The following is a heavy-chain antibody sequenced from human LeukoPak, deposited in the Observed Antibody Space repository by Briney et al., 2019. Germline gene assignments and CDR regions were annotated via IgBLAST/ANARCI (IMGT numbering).Heavy chain of an antibody. CDR1: GFTFSDYY. D-gene: IGHD3-3*01. CDR3: ARVFPRSTKIFGDYYYAMDV. J-gene: IGHJ6*02. Sequence: GGSLRLSCAASGFTFSDYYMSWIRQAPGKGLEWVSYISSSGSTIYYADSVKGRFTISRDNAKNSLYLQMNSLRAEDTAVYYCARVFPRSTKIFGDYYYAMDVWGQGTTVTVSS. V-gene: IGHV3-11*01. CDR2: ISSSGSTI.